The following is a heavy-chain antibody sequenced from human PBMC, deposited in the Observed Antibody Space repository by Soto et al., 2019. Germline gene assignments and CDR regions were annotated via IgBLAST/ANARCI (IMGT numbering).Heavy chain of an antibody. CDR2: IYYSGST. CDR3: ARDKEYSLSYYYGMDV. Sequence: PSETLSLTCTVSGGSISSDDYYWSWVRQPPGKGLEWIGHIYYSGSTNYNPSLKSRVTISVDTSKNQFSLKLSSVTAADTAVYYCARDKEYSLSYYYGMDVWGQGTTVTVS. D-gene: IGHD6-6*01. CDR1: GGSISSDDYY. J-gene: IGHJ6*02. V-gene: IGHV4-61*08.